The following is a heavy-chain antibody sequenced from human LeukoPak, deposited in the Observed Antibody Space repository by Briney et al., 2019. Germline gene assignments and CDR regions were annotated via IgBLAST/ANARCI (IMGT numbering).Heavy chain of an antibody. J-gene: IGHJ3*02. D-gene: IGHD6-19*01. CDR3: ARPRSSGWYGVFNI. Sequence: SETLSLTCGVYSGSFSGYYWSWIRQPPGKGLEWIGYISYSGSTNCNPSLKSRVTISIDTSKNQFSLKLSSVTAADTAVYYCARPRSSGWYGVFNIWGQGTMVTVSS. V-gene: IGHV4-59*08. CDR2: ISYSGST. CDR1: SGSFSGYY.